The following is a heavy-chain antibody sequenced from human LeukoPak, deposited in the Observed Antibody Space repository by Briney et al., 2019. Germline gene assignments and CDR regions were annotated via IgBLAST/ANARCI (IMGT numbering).Heavy chain of an antibody. V-gene: IGHV3-66*01. CDR2: IYNGGSA. CDR3: GRDYVGDY. CDR1: AFTVSTIY. Sequence: ESLSLACAVSAFTVSTIYTSWVRHAQGQGLEWVSVIYNGGSAYSDDSVKGRFTISRDNSKNKLYLQRNSRNAEDPAVFYVGRDYVGDYWGQGTLVTVSS. J-gene: IGHJ4*02. D-gene: IGHD1-26*01.